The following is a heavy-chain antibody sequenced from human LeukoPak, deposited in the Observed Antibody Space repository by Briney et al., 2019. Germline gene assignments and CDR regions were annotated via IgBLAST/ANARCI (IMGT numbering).Heavy chain of an antibody. V-gene: IGHV3-66*01. J-gene: IGHJ4*02. Sequence: PGGSLRLSCAASGFTVSSNYMTWVRQAPGKGLEWLSVIYSGGDTYYADSVQGRFTISRDNSRNTLYLQMNFLRAEDTAVYYCARRSGEGYFDYWDQGTLVTVSS. CDR2: IYSGGDT. D-gene: IGHD1-26*01. CDR3: ARRSGEGYFDY. CDR1: GFTVSSNY.